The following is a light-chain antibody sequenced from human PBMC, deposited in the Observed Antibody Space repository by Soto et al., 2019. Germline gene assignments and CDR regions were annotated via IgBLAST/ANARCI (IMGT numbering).Light chain of an antibody. Sequence: QSVLTQPPSVSAAPGQKVTISCSGNNSNIGNSYVYWYQQFPGAAPKLLMYENAKRASGIPDRFSGSKSGAAATLAITGIQTGDEADYYCGTWDSGLSGFVFGTGTKVTVL. J-gene: IGLJ1*01. CDR2: ENA. V-gene: IGLV1-51*02. CDR1: NSNIGNSY. CDR3: GTWDSGLSGFV.